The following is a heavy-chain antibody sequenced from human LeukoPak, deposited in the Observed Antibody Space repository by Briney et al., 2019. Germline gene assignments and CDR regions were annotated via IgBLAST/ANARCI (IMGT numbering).Heavy chain of an antibody. CDR3: VREGLRPYFDY. J-gene: IGHJ4*02. CDR1: GFTFNTYP. V-gene: IGHV3-23*01. Sequence: GGSLRLSCAASGFTFNTYPMSWVRQAPGKGLEWVSAITGSGSNTYYADSVKGRFTIPRDNSKNTLYLLMNSLRGEDTAVYYCVREGLRPYFDYWGQGTLVTVSS. CDR2: ITGSGSNT.